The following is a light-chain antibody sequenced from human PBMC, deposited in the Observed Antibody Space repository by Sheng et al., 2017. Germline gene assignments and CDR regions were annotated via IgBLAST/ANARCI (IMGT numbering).Light chain of an antibody. CDR2: EVS. CDR1: NSDIGNYNY. J-gene: IGLJ2*01. Sequence: QSALTQPPSASGSPGQSVTISCTGTNSDIGNYNYVSWYQQHPGRAPKLMIYEVSKRPSGVPARFSGSKSGNTASLTVSGLQAEDEADYYCSSYAGSNAVVFGGGTKLTVL. V-gene: IGLV2-8*01. CDR3: SSYAGSNAVV.